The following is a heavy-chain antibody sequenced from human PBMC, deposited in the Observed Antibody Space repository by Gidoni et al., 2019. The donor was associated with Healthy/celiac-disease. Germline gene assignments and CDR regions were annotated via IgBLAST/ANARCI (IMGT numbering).Heavy chain of an antibody. J-gene: IGHJ6*02. V-gene: IGHV3-49*05. CDR2: IRSKAYGGTT. D-gene: IGHD6-13*01. Sequence: EVQLVASGGGLVKPGRYLRLSCTASGFTFGDYDMSGFRQDPGKVQEWVGFIRSKAYGGTTEYAASVKGRFTISRDDSKSIAYLQMNSLKTEDTAVYYCTRVPRHRIAAADWDGMDVWGQGTTVTVSS. CDR1: GFTFGDYD. CDR3: TRVPRHRIAAADWDGMDV.